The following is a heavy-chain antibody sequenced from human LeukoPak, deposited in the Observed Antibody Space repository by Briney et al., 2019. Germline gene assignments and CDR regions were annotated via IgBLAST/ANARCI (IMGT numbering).Heavy chain of an antibody. CDR2: IKGDGSEG. D-gene: IGHD2-15*01. CDR3: AKGGVMVVAATADY. CDR1: GFIFSDFW. J-gene: IGHJ4*02. Sequence: GGSLRLSCAASGFIFSDFWMTWVRQAPGKGLEWVANIKGDGSEGNYVGSVKGRFTVSRDNAKNLLYLQLNNLRAEDTAVYYCAKGGVMVVAATADYWGQGTLVTVSS. V-gene: IGHV3-7*01.